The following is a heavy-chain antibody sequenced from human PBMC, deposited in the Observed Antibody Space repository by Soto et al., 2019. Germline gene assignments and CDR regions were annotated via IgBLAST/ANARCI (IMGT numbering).Heavy chain of an antibody. V-gene: IGHV4-31*03. CDR1: GGSIASGGYY. CDR2: IYSSGTT. Sequence: QVQLQESGPRLVKPSQTLSLTCTVSGGSIASGGYYWTWIRQHPGEGLEWIAYIYSSGTTSYNPSLKSRVSISIDTSKSQFSLRLSSVTAADTAVYYCATFTPSYYSASGAYWGQGTLVTVSS. J-gene: IGHJ4*02. D-gene: IGHD3-10*01. CDR3: ATFTPSYYSASGAY.